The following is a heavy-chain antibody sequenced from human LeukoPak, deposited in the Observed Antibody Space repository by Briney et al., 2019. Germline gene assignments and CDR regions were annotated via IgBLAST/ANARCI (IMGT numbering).Heavy chain of an antibody. Sequence: GGSLRLSCVGSGFTVSGKYMNWVRQAPGKGLEWVSDIYSGGSTYYVDSVKGRFTISRDDSKNTLYLQMSSLRPEDTAVYYCARGSTPYSGSYIDYWGQGTLVTVSS. CDR2: IYSGGST. D-gene: IGHD1-26*01. V-gene: IGHV3-53*01. CDR1: GFTVSGKY. CDR3: ARGSTPYSGSYIDY. J-gene: IGHJ4*02.